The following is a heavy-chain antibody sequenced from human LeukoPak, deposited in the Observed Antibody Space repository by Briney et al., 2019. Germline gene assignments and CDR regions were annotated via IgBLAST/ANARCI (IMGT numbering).Heavy chain of an antibody. J-gene: IGHJ5*02. D-gene: IGHD2/OR15-2a*01. Sequence: GGSLRLSCAASGFTFSSYEMNWVRQAPGKGLEWVSYISSSGSTIYYADSVKGRFTISRDNAKNSLYLQMNSLRAEDTAVYYCARGTYYLNWFDPWGQGTLVTVSS. CDR3: ARGTYYLNWFDP. CDR2: ISSSGSTI. V-gene: IGHV3-48*03. CDR1: GFTFSSYE.